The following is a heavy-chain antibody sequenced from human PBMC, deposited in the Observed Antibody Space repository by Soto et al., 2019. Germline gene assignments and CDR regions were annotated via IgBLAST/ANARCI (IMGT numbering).Heavy chain of an antibody. J-gene: IGHJ6*03. V-gene: IGHV2-26*01. Sequence: SGPTLVNPTETLTLTCTVSGFSLSNARMGVSWIRQPPGKALEWLAHIFSNDEKSYSTSLKSRLTISKDTSKSQVVLTMTNMDPVDTATYYCARGGVGCSSTSCYGDYYYMDVWGKGTTVTVSS. D-gene: IGHD2-2*01. CDR2: IFSNDEK. CDR3: ARGGVGCSSTSCYGDYYYMDV. CDR1: GFSLSNARMG.